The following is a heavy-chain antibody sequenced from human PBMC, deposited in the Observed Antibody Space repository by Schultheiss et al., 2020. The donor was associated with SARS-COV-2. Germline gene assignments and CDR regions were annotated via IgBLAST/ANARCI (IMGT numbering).Heavy chain of an antibody. CDR2: IIPILGIA. CDR1: GGTFSSYT. Sequence: SVKVSCKASGGTFSSYTISWVRQAPGQGLEWMGRIIPILGIANYAQKFQGRVTITADKSTSTAYMELSSLRSEDTAVYYCARDERFVVVVAATRVFDPWGQGTLVTVSS. J-gene: IGHJ5*02. V-gene: IGHV1-69*04. D-gene: IGHD2-15*01. CDR3: ARDERFVVVVAATRVFDP.